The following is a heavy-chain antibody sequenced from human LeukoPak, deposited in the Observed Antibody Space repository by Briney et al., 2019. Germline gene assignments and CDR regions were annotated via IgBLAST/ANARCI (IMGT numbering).Heavy chain of an antibody. CDR2: ITNNGGST. CDR3: ARWYNSLDV. D-gene: IGHD1-1*01. J-gene: IGHJ6*02. Sequence: GGSLRLSCAASGFTFSSYSMNWVRQAPGRGLEYVSGITNNGGSTYYANSVKGRFTISRDNSKNTLYLQMGSLRADDMAVYYCARWYNSLDVWGRGTTVTVSS. CDR1: GFTFSSYS. V-gene: IGHV3-64*01.